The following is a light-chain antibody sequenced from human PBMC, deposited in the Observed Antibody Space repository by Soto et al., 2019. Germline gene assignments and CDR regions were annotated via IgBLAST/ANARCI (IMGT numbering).Light chain of an antibody. CDR2: QVS. J-gene: IGKJ1*01. CDR3: VQFSQFPPT. Sequence: DIVLTQTPLSSPVTLGQPASISCRSSQSIVYSDGNTYLSWLQQRPGQPPRLLIYQVSNRFSGVPDRFSGRGAGTDFTLRISRVEAEDVGVYYCVQFSQFPPTFGQGTKVEIK. CDR1: QSIVYSDGNTY. V-gene: IGKV2-24*01.